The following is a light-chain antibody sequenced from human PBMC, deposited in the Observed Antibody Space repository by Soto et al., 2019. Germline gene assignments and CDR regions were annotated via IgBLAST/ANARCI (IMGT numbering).Light chain of an antibody. CDR3: QQYNNWPPIT. J-gene: IGKJ5*01. CDR1: QSVSSSY. CDR2: DAS. Sequence: EIVLTQSPATLSLSPGERATLSCGASQSVSSSYLAWYQQKPGQAPRLLIHDASSRATGIPARFSGSGSGTGFTLTISSLQSEDFAVYYCQQYNNWPPITFGQGTRLEI. V-gene: IGKV3D-15*01.